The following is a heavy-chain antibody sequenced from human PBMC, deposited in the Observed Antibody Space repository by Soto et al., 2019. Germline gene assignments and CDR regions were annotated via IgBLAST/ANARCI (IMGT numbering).Heavy chain of an antibody. J-gene: IGHJ4*02. CDR1: GFIFSSHL. CDR2: IGPDGSNI. Sequence: PGGSLRLSCAASGFIFSSHLMHWVRQAPGKGLVGVSHIGPDGSNIWEADSVQGRFTISRDNARKRLYLQMNSLRDEDTAIYYCVRDNNWSFDYWGQGILVTVSS. V-gene: IGHV3-74*01. D-gene: IGHD1-1*01. CDR3: VRDNNWSFDY.